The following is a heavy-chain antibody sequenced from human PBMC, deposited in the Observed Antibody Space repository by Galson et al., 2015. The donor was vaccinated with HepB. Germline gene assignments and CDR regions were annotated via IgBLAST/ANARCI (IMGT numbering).Heavy chain of an antibody. J-gene: IGHJ6*04. Sequence: QSGAEVKKPGESLRISCKGSGYSFTSYWISWVLHMLGKGPEWMGRIDPSDSYTNYSPSFQGHVTISADKSISTAYLQWSSLKASDTAMSYCASPLVADPYYRGMDVWGKGTTITVSS. CDR3: ASPLVADPYYRGMDV. CDR1: GYSFTSYW. CDR2: IDPSDSYT. D-gene: IGHD2-15*01. V-gene: IGHV5-10-1*01.